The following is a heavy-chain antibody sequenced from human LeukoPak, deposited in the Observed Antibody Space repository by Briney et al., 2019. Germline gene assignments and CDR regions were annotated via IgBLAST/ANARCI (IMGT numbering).Heavy chain of an antibody. D-gene: IGHD3-3*01. Sequence: GGSLRLSCAASGFTFFTYSMHWVRQAPGKGLEWAAVVSYDGSNKNYADSVKGRLTISRDNSKSTLYLQMNSLRPDDTAVYYCARGVTEDTGVAQFDSWGQGSLVTVSS. CDR3: ARGVTEDTGVAQFDS. J-gene: IGHJ4*02. CDR2: VSYDGSNK. CDR1: GFTFFTYS. V-gene: IGHV3-30*04.